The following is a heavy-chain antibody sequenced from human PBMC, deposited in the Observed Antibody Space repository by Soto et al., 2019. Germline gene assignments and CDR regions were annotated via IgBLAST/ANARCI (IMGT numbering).Heavy chain of an antibody. Sequence: EVQLLESGGGSVQPGGSLMLSCAASGFTFSSYSLSWLRQAPGKGLGWVSGISGSRQRTHYKDSVKGRFTISRDNSRNTLYLQVNSLRAEDTPIYFCAKSRGDSWTTYFFDYWGQGALVTVSS. D-gene: IGHD4-4*01. CDR1: GFTFSSYS. V-gene: IGHV3-23*01. J-gene: IGHJ4*02. CDR2: ISGSRQRT. CDR3: AKSRGDSWTTYFFDY.